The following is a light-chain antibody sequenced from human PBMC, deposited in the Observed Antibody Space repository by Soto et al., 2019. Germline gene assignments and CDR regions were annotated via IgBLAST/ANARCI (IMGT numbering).Light chain of an antibody. CDR2: RNN. CDR1: SSNIGSNF. CDR3: AAWDDSLSGQV. V-gene: IGLV1-47*01. Sequence: QSVLTQPPSASGTPGQRVTISCSGSSSNIGSNFVYWYQQLPGTAPKLLIYRNNQRPSGVPDLFSGSKSGTSASLAISGLRSEDEADYYCAAWDDSLSGQVFGGGTKVTVL. J-gene: IGLJ2*01.